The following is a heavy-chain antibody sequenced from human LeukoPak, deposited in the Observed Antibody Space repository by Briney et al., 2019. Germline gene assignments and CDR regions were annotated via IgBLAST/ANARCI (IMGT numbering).Heavy chain of an antibody. CDR1: GGSISSGSYY. CDR3: ARVPGLYYYMDV. CDR2: IYTSGST. Sequence: PSETLSLTFTVSGGSISSGSYYWSWIRQPAGKGLEWIGRIYTSGSTNYNPSLKSRVTISVDTSKNQFSLKLSSVTAADTAVYYCARVPGLYYYMDVWGKGTTVTVSS. J-gene: IGHJ6*03. D-gene: IGHD1-14*01. V-gene: IGHV4-61*02.